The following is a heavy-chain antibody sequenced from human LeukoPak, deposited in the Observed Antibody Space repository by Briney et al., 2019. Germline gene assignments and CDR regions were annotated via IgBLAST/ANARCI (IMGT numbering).Heavy chain of an antibody. CDR3: ARGPSVTQVY. J-gene: IGHJ4*02. V-gene: IGHV3-48*03. CDR2: ISSSGSTI. D-gene: IGHD4-17*01. CDR1: GFTFSSYE. Sequence: PGGSLRLSCAASGFTFSSYEMNWVRQAPGKGLEWVSYISSSGSTIYYADSVKGRFTISRDNAKNSLYLRMNSLRAEDTAVYYCARGPSVTQVYWGQGTLVTVSS.